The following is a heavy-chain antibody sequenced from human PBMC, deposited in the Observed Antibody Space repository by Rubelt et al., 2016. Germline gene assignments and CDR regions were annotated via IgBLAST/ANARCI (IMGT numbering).Heavy chain of an antibody. CDR3: ARVGSSWYDY. Sequence: QLQLQESGPGLVKPSETLSLTCTVSGGSISSSSYYWGWIRQPPGKGLEWIGSIHYSGSTYYNPSLKSRVTISVDTSKNQFSLKLSSVTAADTAVYYCARVGSSWYDYWGQGTLVTVSS. V-gene: IGHV4-39*01. CDR2: IHYSGST. CDR1: GGSISSSSYY. D-gene: IGHD6-13*01. J-gene: IGHJ4*02.